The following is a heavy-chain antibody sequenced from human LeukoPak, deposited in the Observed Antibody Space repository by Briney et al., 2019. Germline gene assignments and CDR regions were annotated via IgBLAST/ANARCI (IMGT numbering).Heavy chain of an antibody. J-gene: IGHJ4*02. Sequence: ASVKVSCKTSGYSFTNYGITWVRQAPGQGLEWMGWISGYNSKPFYAQNFQGRVTMTTDTSTSTVYMELRSLRSDDTAVYYCARVPVDILTGYYFGYFDYWGQGTLVTVSS. CDR2: ISGYNSKP. V-gene: IGHV1-18*01. CDR3: ARVPVDILTGYYFGYFDY. D-gene: IGHD3-9*01. CDR1: GYSFTNYG.